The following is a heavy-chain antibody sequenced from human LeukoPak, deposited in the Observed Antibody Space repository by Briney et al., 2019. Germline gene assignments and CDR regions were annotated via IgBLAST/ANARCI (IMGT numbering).Heavy chain of an antibody. Sequence: PGGSLRLSCAASGFTFSSYSMNWVRQAPGKGLEWVSYISSSSSTIYYADSVKGRFTISRDNAKNSLYLQMNSLRAEDTAVYYCASGYSSGWPDYWGQGTLVTVSS. V-gene: IGHV3-48*01. CDR2: ISSSSSTI. D-gene: IGHD6-19*01. CDR3: ASGYSSGWPDY. CDR1: GFTFSSYS. J-gene: IGHJ4*02.